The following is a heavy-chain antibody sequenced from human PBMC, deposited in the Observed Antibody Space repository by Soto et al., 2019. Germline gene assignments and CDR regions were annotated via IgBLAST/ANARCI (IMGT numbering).Heavy chain of an antibody. D-gene: IGHD3-22*01. CDR3: ASKYDSSGYFFTPKYYFDN. CDR1: GGSFNYYA. Sequence: QVQLVQSGVEVKKPGSSVKVSCKASGGSFNYYAITWVRQAPGQGLEWMGGIIPIFGTTNYAQKFQDRVTITADKSTSTAYMALTGLKSEDTAVYYCASKYDSSGYFFTPKYYFDNWGQGTLVAVSS. CDR2: IIPIFGTT. V-gene: IGHV1-69*06. J-gene: IGHJ4*02.